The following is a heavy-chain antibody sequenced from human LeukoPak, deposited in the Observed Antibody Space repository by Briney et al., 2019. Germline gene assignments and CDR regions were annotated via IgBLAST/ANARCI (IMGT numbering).Heavy chain of an antibody. V-gene: IGHV3-30*02. D-gene: IGHD2-2*01. CDR1: GFTFSSYG. CDR2: IRYDGSNK. J-gene: IGHJ6*03. CDR3: AKDAPDIVVPYYMDV. Sequence: GGSLRLSCAASGFTFSSYGMHWVRQAPGKGLEWVAFIRYDGSNKYYADSVKGRFTISRDNSKNTLYLQMNSLRAEDTAVYYCAKDAPDIVVPYYMDVWGKGTTVTVSS.